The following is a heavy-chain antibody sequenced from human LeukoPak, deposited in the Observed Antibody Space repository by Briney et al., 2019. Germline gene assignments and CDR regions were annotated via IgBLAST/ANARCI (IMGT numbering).Heavy chain of an antibody. V-gene: IGHV4-59*08. D-gene: IGHD1-26*01. J-gene: IGHJ4*02. CDR2: IYYSGST. Sequence: PSETLSLTCTVSGGSISSYYWSWIRQPPGKGLEWIGYIYYSGSTNYNPSLKSRVTISVDTSKNQFSLKLSSVTAADTAVYYCARSGSYAPFDYWGQGTLVTVSS. CDR1: GGSISSYY. CDR3: ARSGSYAPFDY.